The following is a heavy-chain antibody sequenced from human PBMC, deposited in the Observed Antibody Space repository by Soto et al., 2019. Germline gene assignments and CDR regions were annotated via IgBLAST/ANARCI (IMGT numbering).Heavy chain of an antibody. CDR2: ISYDGSNK. Sequence: GGSLRLSCAASGFTFSSYAMHWVRQAPGKGLEWVAVISYDGSNKYYADSVKGRFTISRDNSKNTLYLQMNSLRAEDTAVYYCASPLVDIVVVPAAKGHGAFDIWGQGTMVTVSS. V-gene: IGHV3-30-3*01. J-gene: IGHJ3*02. D-gene: IGHD2-2*03. CDR1: GFTFSSYA. CDR3: ASPLVDIVVVPAAKGHGAFDI.